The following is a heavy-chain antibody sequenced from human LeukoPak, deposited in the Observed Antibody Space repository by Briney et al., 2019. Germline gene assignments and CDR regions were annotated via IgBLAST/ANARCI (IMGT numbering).Heavy chain of an antibody. CDR1: GDSTRSYC. J-gene: IGHJ6*03. CDR3: ARVKLNEFFGKNPAYYYVDV. CDR2: IYYSGDT. Sequence: SETLSLTCTVSGDSTRSYCWTWIRQPPGKELEWIGYIYYSGDTNYNPSLKSRVTISIDTSKNQFSLKLSSVTAADTAVYHCARVKLNEFFGKNPAYYYVDVWGKGTTVTVSS. D-gene: IGHD3-3*01. V-gene: IGHV4-59*01.